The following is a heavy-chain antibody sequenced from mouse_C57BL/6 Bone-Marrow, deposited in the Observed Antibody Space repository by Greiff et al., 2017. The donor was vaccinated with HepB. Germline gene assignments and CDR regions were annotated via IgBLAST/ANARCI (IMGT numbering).Heavy chain of an antibody. V-gene: IGHV1-69*01. CDR3: AREAGTWYFDV. J-gene: IGHJ1*03. Sequence: QVQLQQPGAELVMPGASVKLSCKASGYTFTSYWMHWVKQRPGQGLEWIGEIDPSDSYTNYNQKFKGKSTLTVDKSSSTAYMQLSSLTSEDSAVYYCAREAGTWYFDVWVTGTTVTVSS. D-gene: IGHD4-1*01. CDR2: IDPSDSYT. CDR1: GYTFTSYW.